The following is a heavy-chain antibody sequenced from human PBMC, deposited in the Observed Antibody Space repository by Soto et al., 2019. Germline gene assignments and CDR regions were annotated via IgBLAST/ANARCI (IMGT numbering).Heavy chain of an antibody. CDR3: ARGGRFGPSARNRYMDV. V-gene: IGHV4-34*01. J-gene: IGHJ6*03. D-gene: IGHD3-10*01. CDR2: INHSGST. Sequence: QVQLQQWGAGLLKPSETLYLTCAVYGGSFSGYYWSWIRQPPGKRLEWIGEINHSGSTNHNPSLNSRVTISVDTSKNQFSLKLSSVTAAETAVYYCARGGRFGPSARNRYMDVWGKGTTVTVAS. CDR1: GGSFSGYY.